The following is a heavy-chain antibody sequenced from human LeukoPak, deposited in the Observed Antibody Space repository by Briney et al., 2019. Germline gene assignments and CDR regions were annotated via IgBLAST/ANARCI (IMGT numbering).Heavy chain of an antibody. D-gene: IGHD5-24*01. Sequence: GGSLRLSCAASGFTFSSYAMHWVRQAPGKGLEWVAVISYDGSSKYYADSVKGRFTISRDNAKNSLYLQMNSLRAEDTAVYFCARESYEMATATRTYYFDYWGQGTLVTVSS. CDR2: ISYDGSSK. CDR1: GFTFSSYA. V-gene: IGHV3-30-3*01. J-gene: IGHJ4*02. CDR3: ARESYEMATATRTYYFDY.